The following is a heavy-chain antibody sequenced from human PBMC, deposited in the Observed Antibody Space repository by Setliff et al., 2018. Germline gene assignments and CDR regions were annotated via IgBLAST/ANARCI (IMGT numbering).Heavy chain of an antibody. D-gene: IGHD3-3*01. CDR2: IWYDGSNK. J-gene: IGHJ4*02. Sequence: GGSLRLSCAASGFTFNNFAMHWVRQAPGKGLEWVAVIWYDGSNKYYADSVKGRFTISRDNSKNTLYLQMNSLRAEDTAVYYCAKDLITTTVPEWLLYTPTTYFDYWGQGTLVTVSS. CDR1: GFTFNNFA. V-gene: IGHV3-33*06. CDR3: AKDLITTTVPEWLLYTPTTYFDY.